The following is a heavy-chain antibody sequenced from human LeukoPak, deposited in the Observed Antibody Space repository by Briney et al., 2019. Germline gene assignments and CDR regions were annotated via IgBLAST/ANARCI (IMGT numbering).Heavy chain of an antibody. V-gene: IGHV4-59*02. D-gene: IGHD2/OR15-2a*01. CDR2: LSYTGKT. J-gene: IGHJ4*02. CDR1: GASVSTSH. CDR3: SEGYFEPFAH. Sequence: SETLSLTCVVSGASVSTSHWNWIRQLPGKGLEWIGCLSYTGKTDYNPSLTSRVTISLGTSKNQVSLKLRSVTAADTAVYYCSEGYFEPFAHWGQGTLSPSPQ.